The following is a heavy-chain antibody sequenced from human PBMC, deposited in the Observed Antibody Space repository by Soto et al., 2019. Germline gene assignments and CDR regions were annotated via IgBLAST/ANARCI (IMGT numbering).Heavy chain of an antibody. Sequence: QVQLVQSGAEVKKPGASVKVSCKASGYTFTSYAMHWVRQAPGQRLEWMGWINAGNGNTKYSQKFQGRITITRDTSPRSAHXELSSLRSEDTAVYYCASSYTNYALIDYYYYGMDVWGQGTTVTVSS. V-gene: IGHV1-3*01. CDR2: INAGNGNT. CDR3: ASSYTNYALIDYYYYGMDV. CDR1: GYTFTSYA. J-gene: IGHJ6*02. D-gene: IGHD4-4*01.